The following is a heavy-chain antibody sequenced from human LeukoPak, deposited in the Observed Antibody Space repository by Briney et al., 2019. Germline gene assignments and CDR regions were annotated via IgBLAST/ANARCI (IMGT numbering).Heavy chain of an antibody. Sequence: SVKVSCKASEGTFASYAFSGVGQAPGQGLEWMGGIIPIFGTANYAQKFQGRVTITTDESTSTAYMELSSLRSEDTAVYYCAKGELLLVYWGQGTLVTVSS. D-gene: IGHD1-26*01. CDR2: IIPIFGTA. CDR1: EGTFASYA. CDR3: AKGELLLVY. V-gene: IGHV1-69*05. J-gene: IGHJ4*02.